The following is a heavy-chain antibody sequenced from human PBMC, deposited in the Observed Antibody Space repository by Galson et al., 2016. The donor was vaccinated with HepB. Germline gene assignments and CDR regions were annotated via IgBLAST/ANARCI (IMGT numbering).Heavy chain of an antibody. D-gene: IGHD3-16*01. V-gene: IGHV3-23*01. J-gene: IGHJ6*03. CDR2: IRSSGGFT. CDR1: GFIFNTYT. CDR3: ARVADGARMDV. Sequence: SLRLSCAASGFIFNTYTMSWVRQAPGQGLEWVAAIRSSGGFTQYADSVEGRFTNSRDNSKNTLFLQMNSLRAEDTAVYYCARVADGARMDVWGKGTTVTVSS.